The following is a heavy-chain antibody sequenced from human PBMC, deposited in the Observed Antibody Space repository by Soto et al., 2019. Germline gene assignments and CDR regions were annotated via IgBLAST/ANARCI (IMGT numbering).Heavy chain of an antibody. CDR1: GFTFSSYG. D-gene: IGHD6-19*01. Sequence: QVQLVESGGGVVQPGRSLRLSCAASGFTFSSYGMHWVRQAPGKGLEWVAVISYDGSNKYYADSVKGRFTISRDNSKNPVYMQRNSLGAEDTAVYSWAKESSGLGAWAQGTLVTFSS. CDR2: ISYDGSNK. CDR3: AKESSGLGA. J-gene: IGHJ5*02. V-gene: IGHV3-30*18.